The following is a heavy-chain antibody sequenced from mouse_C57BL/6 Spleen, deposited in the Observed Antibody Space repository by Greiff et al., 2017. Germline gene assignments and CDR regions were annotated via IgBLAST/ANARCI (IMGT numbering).Heavy chain of an antibody. V-gene: IGHV1-26*01. J-gene: IGHJ1*03. Sequence: VQLQQSGPELVKPGASVKISCKASGYTFTDYYMNWVKQSHGKSLEWIGDINPNNGGTSYNQKFKGKATLTVDKSSSTAYMELRSLTSEDSAVYYCARSLYGSSYVGYWYFDVWGTGTTVTVSS. D-gene: IGHD1-1*01. CDR2: INPNNGGT. CDR1: GYTFTDYY. CDR3: ARSLYGSSYVGYWYFDV.